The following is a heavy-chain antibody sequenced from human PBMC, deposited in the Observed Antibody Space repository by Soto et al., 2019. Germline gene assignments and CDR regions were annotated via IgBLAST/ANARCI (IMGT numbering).Heavy chain of an antibody. CDR1: GGSISSYY. CDR2: IYYSGST. Sequence: SGTLSLTCTVSGGSISSYYWSWIRQPPGKGLEWIGYIYYSGSTNYNPSLKSRVTISVDTSKNQFSLKLSSVTAADTAVYYCARGKVVPAAIRSGWFDPWGQGTLVTVSS. CDR3: ARGKVVPAAIRSGWFDP. J-gene: IGHJ5*02. D-gene: IGHD2-2*01. V-gene: IGHV4-59*08.